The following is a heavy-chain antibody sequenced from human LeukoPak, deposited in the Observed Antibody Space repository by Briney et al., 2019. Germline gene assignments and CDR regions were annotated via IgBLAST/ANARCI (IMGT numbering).Heavy chain of an antibody. CDR1: GGSISSHY. Sequence: SETLSLTCTVSGGSISSHYWSWIRQPPGKGLEWIGYIYYSGSTNYNPSLKSRVTISVDTSKNQFSLKLSSVTAADTAVYYCARGRGDFWNGYLGYYYYYMDVWGKGTTVTVSS. V-gene: IGHV4-59*11. CDR3: ARGRGDFWNGYLGYYYYYMDV. J-gene: IGHJ6*03. D-gene: IGHD3-3*01. CDR2: IYYSGST.